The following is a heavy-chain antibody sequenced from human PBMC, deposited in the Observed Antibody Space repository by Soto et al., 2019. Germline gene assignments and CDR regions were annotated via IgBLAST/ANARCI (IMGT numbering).Heavy chain of an antibody. J-gene: IGHJ4*02. V-gene: IGHV4-39*01. CDR1: GGSISSSSYY. Sequence: SETLSLTCTVSGGSISSSSYYWCWIRQPPGKGLEWIGSIYYSGSTYYNPSLKSRVTISVDTSKNQFSLKLSSVTAADTAVYYCATGEMRIFVYWGQGTLVTVSS. D-gene: IGHD2-15*01. CDR3: ATGEMRIFVY. CDR2: IYYSGST.